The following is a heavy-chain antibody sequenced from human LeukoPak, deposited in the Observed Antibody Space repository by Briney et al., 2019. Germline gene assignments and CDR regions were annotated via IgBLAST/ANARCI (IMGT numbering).Heavy chain of an antibody. CDR2: ISGSGGST. D-gene: IGHD1-1*01. V-gene: IGHV3-23*01. CDR3: ARDRTGRFFDY. J-gene: IGHJ4*02. Sequence: GGSLRLSCAASGFTFSSYAMSWVRQAPGKGLEWVSAISGSGGSTYYADSVKGRFTISRDNAENSLYLQMNSLRAEDTAVYYCARDRTGRFFDYWGQGTLVTVSS. CDR1: GFTFSSYA.